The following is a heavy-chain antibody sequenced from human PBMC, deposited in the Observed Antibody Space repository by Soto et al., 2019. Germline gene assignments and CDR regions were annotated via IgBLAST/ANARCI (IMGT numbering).Heavy chain of an antibody. J-gene: IGHJ6*01. CDR1: GYSFHTYA. CDR2: ISGYNGNT. V-gene: IGHV1-18*01. Sequence: ASVKVSCKASGYSFHTYAISWVRQAPEQGLEWVGWISGYNGNTNYAQKFQGRVTLTTDTSTKTAFMELRSLAGDDTAVYYCASEYGMDVWG. CDR3: ASEYGMDV.